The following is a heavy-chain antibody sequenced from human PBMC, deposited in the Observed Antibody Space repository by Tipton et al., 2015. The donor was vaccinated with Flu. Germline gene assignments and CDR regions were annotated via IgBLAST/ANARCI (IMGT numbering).Heavy chain of an antibody. J-gene: IGHJ4*02. CDR3: ARGIYTRSANYFDF. V-gene: IGHV3-48*03. CDR1: GFTFSGYE. CDR2: ISSASTFI. D-gene: IGHD2-2*02. Sequence: SLRLSCAASGFTFSGYEMNWLRQAPGKGLEWLSYISSASTFIHYADSVKGRFTISRDNAKNSLYLQMSSLRGEDTAVYYCARGIYTRSANYFDFWGQGSLVTVSS.